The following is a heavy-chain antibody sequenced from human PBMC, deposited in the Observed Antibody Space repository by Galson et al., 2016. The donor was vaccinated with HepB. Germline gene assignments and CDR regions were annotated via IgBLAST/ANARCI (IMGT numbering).Heavy chain of an antibody. CDR3: TRAHYDGNSGLCAY. D-gene: IGHD4-23*01. J-gene: IGHJ4*02. V-gene: IGHV3-30-3*01. Sequence: SLRLSCAASGFTFSTYPMHWVRQAPGKGLEWLAIISNDGNNKYYADSVKGRFTISRDNSENTLFLQINSVRTEDTAVYYCTRAHYDGNSGLCAYWGQGTLVTVSS. CDR1: GFTFSTYP. CDR2: ISNDGNNK.